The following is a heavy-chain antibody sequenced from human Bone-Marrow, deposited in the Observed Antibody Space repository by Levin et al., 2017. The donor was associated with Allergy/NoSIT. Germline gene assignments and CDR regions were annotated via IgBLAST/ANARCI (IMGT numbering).Heavy chain of an antibody. Sequence: SETLSLTCSVSGASVGGGSYYWSWIRQHPGTALEWIGYVHYSGTTYYNPSLRSRLTMSVDTSKNQFFLNLRSVTSADTAVYFCARTDYGDYWRNFDYWGQGALVTVSS. V-gene: IGHV4-31*03. D-gene: IGHD4-17*01. CDR3: ARTDYGDYWRNFDY. J-gene: IGHJ4*02. CDR2: VHYSGTT. CDR1: GASVGGGSYY.